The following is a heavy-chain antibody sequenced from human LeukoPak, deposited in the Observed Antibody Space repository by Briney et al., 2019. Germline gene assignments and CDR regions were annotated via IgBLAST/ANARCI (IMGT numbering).Heavy chain of an antibody. D-gene: IGHD1/OR15-1a*01. CDR2: TSYDGSNK. V-gene: IGHV3-30-3*01. Sequence: GGSRRLSCAASGFTFSSFAIHWVRQAPGKGLEWVAVTSYDGSNKYYADSVKGRFTISRDKSKNTLYLQMNSLRAADTAVYYCARDRRTNDAFDIWGQGTMVTVSS. CDR1: GFTFSSFA. CDR3: ARDRRTNDAFDI. J-gene: IGHJ3*02.